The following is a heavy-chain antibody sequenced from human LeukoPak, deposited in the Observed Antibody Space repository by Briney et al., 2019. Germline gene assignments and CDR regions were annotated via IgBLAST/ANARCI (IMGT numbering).Heavy chain of an antibody. J-gene: IGHJ4*02. CDR2: INPNSGGT. Sequence: GASVKVSCKASGYTFTGYYMHWVRQAPGQGLEWMGWINPNSGGTNYAQKFQGRVTITADKSTSTAYMELSSLRSEDTAVYYCARDSGLYYFDYWGQGTLVTVSS. D-gene: IGHD3-10*01. V-gene: IGHV1-2*02. CDR1: GYTFTGYY. CDR3: ARDSGLYYFDY.